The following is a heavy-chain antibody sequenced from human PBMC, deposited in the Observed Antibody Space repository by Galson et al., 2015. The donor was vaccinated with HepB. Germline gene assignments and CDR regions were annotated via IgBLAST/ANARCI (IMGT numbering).Heavy chain of an antibody. CDR3: ARCRPGASTVTKRGREFDY. V-gene: IGHV4-34*01. Sequence: LSLTCAVYGGSFSGYYWSWIRQPPGKGLEWIGEINHSGSTNYNPSLKSRVTISVDTSKNQFSLKLSSVTAADTAVYYCARCRPGASTVTKRGREFDYWGQGTLVTVSS. CDR1: GGSFSGYY. CDR2: INHSGST. J-gene: IGHJ4*02. D-gene: IGHD4-17*01.